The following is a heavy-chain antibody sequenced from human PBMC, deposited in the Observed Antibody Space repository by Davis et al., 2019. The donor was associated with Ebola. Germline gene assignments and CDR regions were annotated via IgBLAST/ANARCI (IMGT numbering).Heavy chain of an antibody. CDR1: GFTFSRYA. Sequence: GESLKISCAASGFTFSRYAMSWVRQAPGKGLEWVSGIGGSGNSTNYADSVKGRFTISRDNSKNTPYLQMNSLRADDTAVYYCAKSMIRLLGDAFDIWGQGTMVTVSS. V-gene: IGHV3-23*01. D-gene: IGHD3-22*01. CDR2: IGGSGNST. J-gene: IGHJ3*02. CDR3: AKSMIRLLGDAFDI.